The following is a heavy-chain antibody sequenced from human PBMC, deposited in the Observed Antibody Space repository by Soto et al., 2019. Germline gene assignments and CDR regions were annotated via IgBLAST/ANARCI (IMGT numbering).Heavy chain of an antibody. CDR2: IKSKTAGGTT. CDR3: TTDHAVACARFDH. CDR1: GFTFSNAW. D-gene: IGHD6-19*01. V-gene: IGHV3-15*01. J-gene: IGHJ4*02. Sequence: EVQLVESGGDLVKPGGSLRLSCAASGFTFSNAWMSWVRQAPGKELEWVGRIKSKTAGGTTDYAAPVKGRFSISRHDSKTALYLQMNSLNTAYTAVYYCTTDHAVACARFDHWGQGTLLTVSS.